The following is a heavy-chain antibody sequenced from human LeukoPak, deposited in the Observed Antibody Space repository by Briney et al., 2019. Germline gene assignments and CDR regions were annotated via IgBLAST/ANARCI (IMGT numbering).Heavy chain of an antibody. D-gene: IGHD3-9*01. CDR1: GDSISSGSSY. CDR2: IYSSGTT. J-gene: IGHJ4*02. V-gene: IGHV4-61*02. Sequence: SETLSLTCTVSGDSISSGSSYWSWIRQPAGKGLEWIGRIYSSGTTNYNPSLKSRVTISVDTSKNQFSLKLSSVTAADTAVYYCARVGTYYDILTGYSPKGAFDYWGQGTLVTVSS. CDR3: ARVGTYYDILTGYSPKGAFDY.